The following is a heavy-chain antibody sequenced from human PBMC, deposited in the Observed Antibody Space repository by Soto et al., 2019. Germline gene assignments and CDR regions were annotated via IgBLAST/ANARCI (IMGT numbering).Heavy chain of an antibody. CDR1: GGTFSNSA. D-gene: IGHD5-12*01. V-gene: IGHV1-69*12. J-gene: IGHJ6*02. CDR3: ARDKDRLQLGGNYYYILDV. Sequence: QVQLEQSGAEVKQPGSSVRVSCTASGGTFSNSAISWVRQAPGQGLEWMGGIMPVFRAPDYAQNFQGRVTITADESTSTAYMELHGLRSDDTAVYFCARDKDRLQLGGNYYYILDVWGQGTTVTVSS. CDR2: IMPVFRAP.